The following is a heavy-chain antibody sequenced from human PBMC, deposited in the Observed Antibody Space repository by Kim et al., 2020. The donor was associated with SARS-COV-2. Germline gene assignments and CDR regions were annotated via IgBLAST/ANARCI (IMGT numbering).Heavy chain of an antibody. CDR2: IIPLFGTS. V-gene: IGHV1-69*13. D-gene: IGHD3-10*01. J-gene: IGHJ6*02. Sequence: SVKVSRMLSGGTFTTYSITWVRQAPGQGLEFMGGIIPLFGTSNYAQRFQDRVTITADESTSTAYMELSSLKFEDTAVFYCAADRAVSTYYGLDVWGQGTTVTVSS. CDR1: GGTFTTYS. CDR3: AADRAVSTYYGLDV.